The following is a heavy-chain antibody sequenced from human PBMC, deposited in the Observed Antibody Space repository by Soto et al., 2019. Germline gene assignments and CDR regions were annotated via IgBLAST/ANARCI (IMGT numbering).Heavy chain of an antibody. CDR3: ARGGYCSSTSCPTGWPNYYYYGMDV. V-gene: IGHV1-46*01. CDR2: INPSGGST. J-gene: IGHJ6*02. Sequence: ASVKVSCKASGYTFTSYYMHWVRQAPGQGLEWMGIINPSGGSTSYAQKFQGRVTMTRDTSTSTVYMELSSLRSEDTAVYYCARGGYCSSTSCPTGWPNYYYYGMDVSGQGTKVTVS. CDR1: GYTFTSYY. D-gene: IGHD2-2*01.